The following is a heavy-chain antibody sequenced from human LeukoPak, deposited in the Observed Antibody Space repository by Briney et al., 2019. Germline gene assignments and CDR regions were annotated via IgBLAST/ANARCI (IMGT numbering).Heavy chain of an antibody. CDR1: GGSISSYY. CDR3: ARVTHFTIFGVVLDAFDI. V-gene: IGHV4-59*01. J-gene: IGHJ3*02. CDR2: IYYSGST. D-gene: IGHD3-3*01. Sequence: SETLSLTCTVSGGSISSYYWSWIRQPPGKGLEWIGYIYYSGSTNYNPSLKSRVTISVDTSKNQFSLKLSSVTAADTAVYYCARVTHFTIFGVVLDAFDIWGQGTMVTVSS.